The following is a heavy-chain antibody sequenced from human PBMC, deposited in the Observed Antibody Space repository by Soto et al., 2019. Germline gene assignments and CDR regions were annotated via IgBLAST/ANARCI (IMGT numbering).Heavy chain of an antibody. CDR2: IRSSGRTM. CDR1: GFSLSSHS. V-gene: IGHV3-48*02. J-gene: IGHJ4*02. D-gene: IGHD1-26*01. CDR3: ARESYSGSYHDY. Sequence: PGGSLRLSCAASGFSLSSHSMNWVRQAPGKGLEWISYIRSSGRTMYYADSVKGRFTISRDTAKNSLYLQMNSLRDEDTAVYYCARESYSGSYHDYWGQGTLVTVSS.